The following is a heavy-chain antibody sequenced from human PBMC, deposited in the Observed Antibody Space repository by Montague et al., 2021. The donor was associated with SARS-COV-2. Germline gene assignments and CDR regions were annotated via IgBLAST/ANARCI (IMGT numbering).Heavy chain of an antibody. Sequence: SETLSLTCTVSGGSINRYYWSWIRQPAGKGLEWIGRIYTTGSTNSNPSLMSRVTMSVDTPKNQFSLNLSSVTAADTAIYYCARDGDYDYIWGSYRPYYFDNGGQGTLVTVSS. V-gene: IGHV4-4*07. J-gene: IGHJ4*02. CDR3: ARDGDYDYIWGSYRPYYFDN. CDR1: GGSINRYY. CDR2: IYTTGST. D-gene: IGHD3-16*02.